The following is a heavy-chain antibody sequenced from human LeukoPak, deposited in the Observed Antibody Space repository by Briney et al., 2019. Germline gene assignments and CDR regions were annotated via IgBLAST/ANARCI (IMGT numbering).Heavy chain of an antibody. J-gene: IGHJ5*02. CDR1: GFTFSHAW. V-gene: IGHV3-15*01. CDR2: IKSKTNGGTT. Sequence: GGSLRLSCAASGFTFSHAWIAWGRQAPGKGLEWVGRIKSKTNGGTTDYPAPVKGRFTISRDDSKNTLYLQMNSLKIEDTAVYYARTEYSSSCNWFSPGGRGNVVTASS. CDR3: RTEYSSSCNWFSP. D-gene: IGHD6-6*01.